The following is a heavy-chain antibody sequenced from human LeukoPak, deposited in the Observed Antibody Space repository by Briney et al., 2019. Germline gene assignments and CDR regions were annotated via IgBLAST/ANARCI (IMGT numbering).Heavy chain of an antibody. D-gene: IGHD2-2*01. CDR3: ARDGGYCSSTSRYSGDYYYYGMDV. Sequence: ASVKVSCKASGYTFTSYGISWVRQAPGQGLEWMGWISAYNGNTNYAQKLQGRVTMTTDTSTSTAYMELRSLRSDDTAVYYCARDGGYCSSTSRYSGDYYYYGMDVWGQGTTVTVSS. J-gene: IGHJ6*02. V-gene: IGHV1-18*01. CDR1: GYTFTSYG. CDR2: ISAYNGNT.